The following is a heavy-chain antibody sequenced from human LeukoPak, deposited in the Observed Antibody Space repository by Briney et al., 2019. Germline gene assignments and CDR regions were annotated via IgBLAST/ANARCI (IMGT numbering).Heavy chain of an antibody. CDR3: ARDRLLEDRDYSYYYYMDV. Sequence: RPGGSLRLSCADSGFIFSTYTINWVRQAPGKGLEWVSSISSSSSYIYYADSVKGRFTISRDNAKNSLYLQMNSLRAEDTAVYHCARDRLLEDRDYSYYYYMDVWGKGTTVTVSS. CDR1: GFIFSTYT. J-gene: IGHJ6*03. D-gene: IGHD1-1*01. V-gene: IGHV3-21*01. CDR2: ISSSSSYI.